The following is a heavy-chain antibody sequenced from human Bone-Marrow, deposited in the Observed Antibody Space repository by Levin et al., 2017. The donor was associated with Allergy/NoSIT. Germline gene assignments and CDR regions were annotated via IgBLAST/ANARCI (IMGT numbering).Heavy chain of an antibody. V-gene: IGHV4-61*01. D-gene: IGHD4-23*01. Sequence: PSETLSLSCIVTGASVSSGSFYWSWIRQSPVKGLEWIGYVYHTGSDNSNPSLKSRVSMSVDTSKNQFSLRLTSVTAADAAVYYCARTSLHETPGFRFDQWGQGTLVTVSS. CDR2: VYHTGSD. J-gene: IGHJ4*02. CDR1: GASVSSGSFY. CDR3: ARTSLHETPGFRFDQ.